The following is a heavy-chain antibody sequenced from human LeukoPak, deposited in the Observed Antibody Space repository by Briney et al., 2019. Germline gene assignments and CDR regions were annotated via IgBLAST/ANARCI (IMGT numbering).Heavy chain of an antibody. Sequence: SVKASCKASGGTFSSYAISWVRQAPGQGLEWMGGIIPIFGTANYARKFQGRVTITADESTSTAYMELSSLRSEDTAVYYCAMSYYDILTGFWGQGTLVTVSS. CDR1: GGTFSSYA. J-gene: IGHJ4*02. CDR2: IIPIFGTA. V-gene: IGHV1-69*13. CDR3: AMSYYDILTGF. D-gene: IGHD3-9*01.